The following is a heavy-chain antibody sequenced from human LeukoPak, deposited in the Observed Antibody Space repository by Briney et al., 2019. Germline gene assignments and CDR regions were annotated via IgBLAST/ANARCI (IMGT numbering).Heavy chain of an antibody. CDR3: ARESIVGATID. CDR1: GYTFTAYY. CDR2: INPNSGGT. V-gene: IGHV1-2*02. J-gene: IGHJ4*02. Sequence: GASVKVSCKASGYTFTAYYVHWVRQAPGQGLEWMGWINPNSGGTNYAQKFQGRVTMTRDTSISTAYMELSRLRSDDTAVYYCARESIVGATIDWGQGTLVTVSS. D-gene: IGHD1-26*01.